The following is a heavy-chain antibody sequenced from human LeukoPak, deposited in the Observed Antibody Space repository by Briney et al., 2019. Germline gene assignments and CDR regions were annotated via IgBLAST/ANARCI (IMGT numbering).Heavy chain of an antibody. J-gene: IGHJ2*01. Sequence: PGGSLRLSCAASGFTFSSYSMNWVRQAPGKGLEWVSAISGSGGSTYYADSVKGRFTISRDNSKNTLYLQMNSLRAEDTAVYYCANAIAARFWYFDLWGRGTLVTVSS. CDR2: ISGSGGST. CDR3: ANAIAARFWYFDL. V-gene: IGHV3-23*01. CDR1: GFTFSSYS. D-gene: IGHD6-6*01.